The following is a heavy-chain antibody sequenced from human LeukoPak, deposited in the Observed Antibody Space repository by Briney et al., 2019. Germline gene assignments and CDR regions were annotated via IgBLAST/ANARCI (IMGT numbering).Heavy chain of an antibody. Sequence: SETLSLTCAVYGGSFSGYYWSWIRQPPGKGLEWIGEINHSGSTTYNPSLKSRVTILVDTSKNQFSLKLSSVTAADTAVYYCAREMVATTYYFDYWGQGTLVTVSS. CDR2: INHSGST. CDR3: AREMVATTYYFDY. D-gene: IGHD5-12*01. V-gene: IGHV4-34*01. J-gene: IGHJ4*02. CDR1: GGSFSGYY.